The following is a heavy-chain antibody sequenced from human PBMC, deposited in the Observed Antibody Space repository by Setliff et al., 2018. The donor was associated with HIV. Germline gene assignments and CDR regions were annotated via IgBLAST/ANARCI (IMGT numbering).Heavy chain of an antibody. J-gene: IGHJ4*02. V-gene: IGHV1-18*01. CDR3: ARDFSAMAVAGSGGALVY. D-gene: IGHD6-19*01. CDR1: GYTFSTYA. CDR2: ISAYNGNT. Sequence: ASVKVSCKASGYTFSTYAIHWVRQAPGQRLEWMGWISAYNGNTNYAQKLQGRVTMTTDTSTSTAYMELRSLRSDDTALYYCARDFSAMAVAGSGGALVYWGQGTLVTVSS.